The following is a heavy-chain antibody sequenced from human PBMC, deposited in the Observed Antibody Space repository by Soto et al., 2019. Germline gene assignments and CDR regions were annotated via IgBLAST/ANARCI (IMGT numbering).Heavy chain of an antibody. D-gene: IGHD6-25*01. CDR1: GDSVSTISAA. CDR3: AREAASLFDY. Sequence: PSQTLSLTCVISGDSVSTISAAWNWIRQSPSRGLEWLGRTYYRSKWYFDFAVSVRSRITINPETPKNQVSLQLNSVSPEDTAVYYCAREAASLFDYWGQGTLVTVSS. V-gene: IGHV6-1*01. J-gene: IGHJ4*02. CDR2: TYYRSKWYF.